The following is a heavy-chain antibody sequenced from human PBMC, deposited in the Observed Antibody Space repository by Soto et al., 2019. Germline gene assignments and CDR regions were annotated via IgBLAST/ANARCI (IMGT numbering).Heavy chain of an antibody. CDR1: GFTFSSYG. CDR3: ASEEDGYWYFDL. CDR2: IWYDGSNK. Sequence: QVQLVESGGGVVQPGRSLRLSCAASGFTFSSYGMHWVRQAPGKGLEWVAVIWYDGSNKYYADSVKGRFTISRDNSKNALSPQMNSLRAEDTAVYYCASEEDGYWYFDLWGRGTLVTVSS. J-gene: IGHJ2*01. V-gene: IGHV3-33*01.